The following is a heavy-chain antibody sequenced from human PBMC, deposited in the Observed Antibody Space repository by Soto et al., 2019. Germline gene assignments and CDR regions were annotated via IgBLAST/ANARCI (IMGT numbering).Heavy chain of an antibody. D-gene: IGHD4-17*01. Sequence: AGGSLRLSCAASGFRFDDYAMHWVRQAPGKGLEWVSGISWSSGSIGYAASVKGRFTISRDNDGNSLFLQMNGLRSDDTALYYCARTTVTTGFYYGMDLWGQGTMVTVFS. CDR3: ARTTVTTGFYYGMDL. J-gene: IGHJ6*02. V-gene: IGHV3-9*01. CDR2: ISWSSGSI. CDR1: GFRFDDYA.